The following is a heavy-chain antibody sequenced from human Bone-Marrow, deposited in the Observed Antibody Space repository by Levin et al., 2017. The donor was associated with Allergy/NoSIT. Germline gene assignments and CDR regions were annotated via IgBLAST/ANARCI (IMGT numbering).Heavy chain of an antibody. CDR3: TRSFDY. CDR2: INEDGSEK. CDR1: RFTFSNYW. J-gene: IGHJ4*02. Sequence: GESLKISCSASRFTFSNYWMNWVRQAPGKGLEWLANINEDGSEKYYVDSVKGRFTISRDNAENSLYLHMNSLRAEDTAVHYCTRSFDYWGQGTPVTVSS. V-gene: IGHV3-7*01.